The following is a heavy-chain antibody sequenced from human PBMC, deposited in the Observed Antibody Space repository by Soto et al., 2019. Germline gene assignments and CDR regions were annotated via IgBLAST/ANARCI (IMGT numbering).Heavy chain of an antibody. CDR3: ARGRDGDY. D-gene: IGHD6-6*01. CDR2: ISAHNGNT. Sequence: QVHLVQSGAEVKKPGASVKVSCKASGYTFTSYGITWVRQAPGQGLEWMGWISAHNGNTDYAQKLQGRVIVTRDTSTSTAYMDLRSLRSDDTAVYYCARGRDGDYCGQGALVTVSA. J-gene: IGHJ4*02. V-gene: IGHV1-18*01. CDR1: GYTFTSYG.